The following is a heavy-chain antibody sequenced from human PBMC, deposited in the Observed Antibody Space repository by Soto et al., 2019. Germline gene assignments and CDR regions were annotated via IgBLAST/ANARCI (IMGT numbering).Heavy chain of an antibody. CDR2: ISYDGSNK. CDR1: GFTFSSYA. J-gene: IGHJ6*02. V-gene: IGHV3-30-3*01. Sequence: GGSLRLSCAASGFTFSSYAMHWVSQAPGKGLEWVAVISYDGSNKYYADSVKGRFTISRDNSKNTLYLQMNSLRAEDTAVYYCARGRTGRPMAHYYYYYGMDVWGQGTTVTVSS. D-gene: IGHD3-10*01. CDR3: ARGRTGRPMAHYYYYYGMDV.